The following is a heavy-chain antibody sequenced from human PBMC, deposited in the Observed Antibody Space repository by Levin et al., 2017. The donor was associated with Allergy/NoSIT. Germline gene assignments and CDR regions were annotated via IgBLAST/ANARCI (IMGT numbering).Heavy chain of an antibody. D-gene: IGHD3-3*01. J-gene: IGHJ4*02. V-gene: IGHV3-48*03. CDR3: ARQLGNFWSGYNYFDY. Sequence: GESLKISCAASGFTFSSYEMNWVRQAPGKGLEWVSYISSSGSTIYYADSVKGRFTISRDNAKNSLYLQMNSLRAEDTAVCYCARQLGNFWSGYNYFDYWGQGTLVTVSS. CDR1: GFTFSSYE. CDR2: ISSSGSTI.